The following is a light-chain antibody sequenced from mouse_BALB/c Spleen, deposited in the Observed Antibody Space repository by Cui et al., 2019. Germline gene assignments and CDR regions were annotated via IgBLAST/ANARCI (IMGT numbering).Light chain of an antibody. Sequence: DIKMAQSTPSIYASLGERVTITFKTSQDINSYLSWLQQKPGESAKTLIYRANRLVDGVPSRFSGSGSGQDYSLAISSLQYEDMGSYYCLQYDEFPRTFGGGTKLEIK. CDR1: QDINSY. J-gene: IGKJ1*01. CDR2: RAN. CDR3: LQYDEFPRT. V-gene: IGKV14-111*01.